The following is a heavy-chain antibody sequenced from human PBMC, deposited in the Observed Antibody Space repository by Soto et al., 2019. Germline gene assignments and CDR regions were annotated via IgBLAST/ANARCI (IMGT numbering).Heavy chain of an antibody. J-gene: IGHJ4*02. Sequence: ASVKVSCKASGYTFTGYYMHWLRQSPGQGLEWMGWINPNSGGTNYAQKFQGRVTMTRDTSISTAYMELSRLRSDDTAVYYCARDYDFWSGYSYFDYWGQGTLVTVSS. CDR1: GYTFTGYY. CDR3: ARDYDFWSGYSYFDY. CDR2: INPNSGGT. D-gene: IGHD3-3*01. V-gene: IGHV1-2*02.